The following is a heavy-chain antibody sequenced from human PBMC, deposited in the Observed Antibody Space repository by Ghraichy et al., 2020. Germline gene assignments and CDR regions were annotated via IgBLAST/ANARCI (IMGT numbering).Heavy chain of an antibody. CDR3: ARGVYGSGSYKLGAFDI. Sequence: ESLNIPCAASGFTFSSYDMHWVRQASGKGLEWVSTIGTAGDTYYPDSVKGRFTISRENAKNSLYLQMNSLRAGDSAVYYCARGVYGSGSYKLGAFDIWGQGAMVTVSS. CDR1: GFTFSSYD. J-gene: IGHJ3*02. CDR2: IGTAGDT. D-gene: IGHD3-10*01. V-gene: IGHV3-13*01.